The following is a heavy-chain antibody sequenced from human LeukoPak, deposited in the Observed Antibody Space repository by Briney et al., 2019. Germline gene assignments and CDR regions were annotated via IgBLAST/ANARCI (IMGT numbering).Heavy chain of an antibody. Sequence: PGRSLRLSCAASGFTFSSYAMHWVRRAPGKGLEWVAVISYDGSNKYYADSVKGRFTISIDNSKNTLYLQMNSLRAEDTAVYYCARDGGDIVVVVAASTGSGYFDYWGQGTLVTVSS. CDR1: GFTFSSYA. CDR2: ISYDGSNK. J-gene: IGHJ4*02. D-gene: IGHD2-15*01. CDR3: ARDGGDIVVVVAASTGSGYFDY. V-gene: IGHV3-30*04.